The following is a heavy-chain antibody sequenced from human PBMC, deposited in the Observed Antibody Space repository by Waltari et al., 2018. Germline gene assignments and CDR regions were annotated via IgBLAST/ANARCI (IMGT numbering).Heavy chain of an antibody. CDR1: GGSFSGYY. CDR3: ARGIEMATIAIMEY. J-gene: IGHJ4*02. CDR2: INQSGST. D-gene: IGHD5-12*01. Sequence: QVQLQQWGAGLLKPSETLSLTCAVYGGSFSGYYWSWIRQPPGKGLEWIGEINQSGSTNDNPSLKSRVTRSVDTSKNQFALKLSSVTAADTAVYYCARGIEMATIAIMEYWGQGTLVTVSS. V-gene: IGHV4-34*01.